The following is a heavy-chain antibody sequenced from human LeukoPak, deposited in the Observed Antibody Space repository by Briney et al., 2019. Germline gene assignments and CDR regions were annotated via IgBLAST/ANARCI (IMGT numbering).Heavy chain of an antibody. D-gene: IGHD6-13*01. CDR3: ARHPAAVMSWFDP. CDR1: GGSISSGGYY. J-gene: IGHJ5*02. Sequence: SETLSLTCTVSGGSISSGGYYWSWIRQHPGKGLEWIGYIYYSGSTYYNPSLKSRVTLSGDTSNNRFSVKLTYVTAADTAVYYCARHPAAVMSWFDPWGQGTLVTVSS. V-gene: IGHV4-39*01. CDR2: IYYSGST.